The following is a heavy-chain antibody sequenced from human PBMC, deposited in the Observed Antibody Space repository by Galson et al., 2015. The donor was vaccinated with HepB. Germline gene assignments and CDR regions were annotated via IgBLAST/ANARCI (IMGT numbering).Heavy chain of an antibody. V-gene: IGHV3-74*01. D-gene: IGHD6-13*01. CDR3: ARERLTAADEFDP. Sequence: SLRLSCAASGFSFSAYWMHWLRQVPGKGLEWVARIKGDGSRTNYADSVKGRFTVSRDNAKNTLSLHMISLRVEDTAVYYCARERLTAADEFDPWGQGTLVTDSS. CDR1: GFSFSAYW. J-gene: IGHJ5*02. CDR2: IKGDGSRT.